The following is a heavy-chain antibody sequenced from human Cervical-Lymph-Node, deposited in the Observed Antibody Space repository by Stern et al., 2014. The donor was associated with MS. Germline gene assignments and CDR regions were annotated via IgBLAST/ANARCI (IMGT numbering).Heavy chain of an antibody. CDR2: ISAYNGKT. Sequence: VQLVESGAEVKKPGASVKVSCKASGYTFRDYGITWVRQAPGQGLEWMGWISAYNGKTNYAQMLQGRVTMTKDTSTSTAYMELRSLSSDYAAVDYCSSSSFSNSSLFDYWGQGTLLTVSS. J-gene: IGHJ4*02. CDR1: GYTFRDYG. D-gene: IGHD6-6*01. V-gene: IGHV1-18*01. CDR3: SSSSFSNSSLFDY.